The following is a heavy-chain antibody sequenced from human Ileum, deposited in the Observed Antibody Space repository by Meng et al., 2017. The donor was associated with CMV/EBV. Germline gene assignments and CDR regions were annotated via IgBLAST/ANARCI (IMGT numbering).Heavy chain of an antibody. CDR1: GFTFSIYG. D-gene: IGHD6-19*01. J-gene: IGHJ4*02. V-gene: IGHV3-30*02. CDR2: IRYDGTVQ. Sequence: QVQVVESGGGVVQPGGSRRLSCAAFGFTFSIYGMHWVRQAPGKGLEWVAFIRYDGTVQNYADSVKGRFTISRDNSWNMLSLEMNSLRPEDTAVYYCAKVGFGWYSIDYWGQGTLVTVSS. CDR3: AKVGFGWYSIDY.